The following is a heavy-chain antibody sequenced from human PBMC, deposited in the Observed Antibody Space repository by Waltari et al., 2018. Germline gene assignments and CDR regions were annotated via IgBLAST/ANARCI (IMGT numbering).Heavy chain of an antibody. V-gene: IGHV4-34*01. D-gene: IGHD6-19*01. CDR1: GASFNVNY. J-gene: IGHJ4*02. Sequence: QVQLLQWGAGLLKPSETLSLTCGVRGASFNVNYWSWIRQSPGKGLEWIAEIYHDGNANYTPSLRSRVTISVDTSRNQVSLNLTSVTAADTAVYYCARLLIESSGLGWYSFDYWGQGIPVIVSS. CDR2: IYHDGNA. CDR3: ARLLIESSGLGWYSFDY.